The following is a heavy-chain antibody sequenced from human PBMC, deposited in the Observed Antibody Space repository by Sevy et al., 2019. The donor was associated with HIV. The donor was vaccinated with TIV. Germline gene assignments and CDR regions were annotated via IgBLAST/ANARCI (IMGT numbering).Heavy chain of an antibody. V-gene: IGHV3-30*18. J-gene: IGHJ6*02. CDR1: GFSFSRYG. D-gene: IGHD3-16*01. Sequence: GGSLRFSCEASGFSFSRYGMHWVRQVAGKGLEWVAVISFDGDNKYYSDSVRGRFAISRDNSENTMHLQMNNLRLDDTDVYYCAKGLSSIYPYSIDVWGQGTTVTVSS. CDR3: AKGLSSIYPYSIDV. CDR2: ISFDGDNK.